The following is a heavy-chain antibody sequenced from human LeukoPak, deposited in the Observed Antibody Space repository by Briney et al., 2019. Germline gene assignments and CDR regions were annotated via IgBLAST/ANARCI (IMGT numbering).Heavy chain of an antibody. CDR2: YYTSEST. V-gene: IGHV4-4*07. J-gene: IGHJ4*02. CDR1: DDSISDYY. D-gene: IGHD3-22*01. Sequence: SETLSLTCTVSDDSISDYYWSWIRQPAGKGLEWIGRYYTSESTDYNPSPKSRVTMSVDTSKNQFFLKLSSVTAADTAVYYCARDGDYYDSSGSFDSWGQGTLVTVSS. CDR3: ARDGDYYDSSGSFDS.